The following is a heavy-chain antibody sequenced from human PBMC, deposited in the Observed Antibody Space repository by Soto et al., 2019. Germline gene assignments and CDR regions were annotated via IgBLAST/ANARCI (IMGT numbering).Heavy chain of an antibody. D-gene: IGHD6-19*01. CDR3: ARKPLAVGGLSYYGMDV. CDR1: GYNFSNYD. J-gene: IGHJ6*02. Sequence: ASVKVSCTGFGYNFSNYDVNWVLQAPGQVLEWMGWINSYSGNTDYAQKFQGRVSLTTETSTTTAYMELRSLRSDDTAVYYCARKPLAVGGLSYYGMDVWGQGTTVTVSS. CDR2: INSYSGNT. V-gene: IGHV1-18*01.